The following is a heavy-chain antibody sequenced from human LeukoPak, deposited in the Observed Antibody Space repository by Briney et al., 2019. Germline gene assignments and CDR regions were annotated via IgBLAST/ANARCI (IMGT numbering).Heavy chain of an antibody. CDR2: ISGSGGST. J-gene: IGHJ4*02. CDR1: GFTFSSYA. Sequence: PGGSLRLSCAASGFTFSSYAMSWVRQAPGKGLEWVSVISGSGGSTYYAHSVQGRFTISRDNSKNTLHLQMNSLRAEDTAVYYCAKDLGLWGSSSDNYWGQGTLVTVSS. V-gene: IGHV3-23*01. CDR3: AKDLGLWGSSSDNY. D-gene: IGHD6-6*01.